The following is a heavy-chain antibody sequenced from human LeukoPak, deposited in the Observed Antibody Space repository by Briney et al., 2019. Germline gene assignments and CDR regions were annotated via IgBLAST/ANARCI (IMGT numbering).Heavy chain of an antibody. D-gene: IGHD1-26*01. Sequence: PSETLSLTCAVYGGSFSGYYWSWIRQPPVKGLEWIGEINHSGSTNYNPSLKSRVTISVDTSKNQFSLKLSSVTAADTAVYYCARSIVKGSGSTHDAFDIWGQGTMVTVSS. CDR2: INHSGST. CDR3: ARSIVKGSGSTHDAFDI. J-gene: IGHJ3*02. V-gene: IGHV4-34*01. CDR1: GGSFSGYY.